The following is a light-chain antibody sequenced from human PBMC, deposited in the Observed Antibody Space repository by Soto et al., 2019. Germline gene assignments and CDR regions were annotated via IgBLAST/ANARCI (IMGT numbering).Light chain of an antibody. Sequence: QTVVTQSPSASASLGASVKLTCTLSSGHSSYAIAWHQKQPGKGPRYLMDLNNDGSHTKGDGIPDRFSGSSSGADRYLIISSLQSEDEADYYCQVWDSDGGVVFGGGTKLTVL. CDR2: LNNDGSH. V-gene: IGLV4-69*01. CDR1: SGHSSYA. J-gene: IGLJ2*01. CDR3: QVWDSDGGVV.